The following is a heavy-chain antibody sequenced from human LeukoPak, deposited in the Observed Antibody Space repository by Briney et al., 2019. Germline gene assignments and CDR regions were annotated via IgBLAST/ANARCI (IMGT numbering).Heavy chain of an antibody. CDR1: DYSLSSGYY. CDR3: ARGMTYGKGDWFDP. V-gene: IGHV4-38-2*01. J-gene: IGHJ5*02. CDR2: IYHSGST. D-gene: IGHD1-26*01. Sequence: PSETLSLTCVVSDYSLSSGYYWGWIRQPPGKGLEWIGSIYHSGSTHYNPSLKSRVTISLDKSKNQPALKQTSVTGADTAVYHCARGMTYGKGDWFDPWGQGTLVIVPS.